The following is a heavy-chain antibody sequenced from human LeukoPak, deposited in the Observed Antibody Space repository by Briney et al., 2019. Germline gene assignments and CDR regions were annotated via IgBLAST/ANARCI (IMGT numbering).Heavy chain of an antibody. D-gene: IGHD6-19*01. CDR2: INHSGST. J-gene: IGHJ4*02. V-gene: IGHV4-34*01. Sequence: PSETLSLTCAVYGGSFSGYYWSWIRQPPGKGLEWNGEINHSGSTNYNPSLKSRVTISVDTSKNQFSLKLSSVTAADTAVYYCARGSLAVAGDYWGQGTLVTVSS. CDR1: GGSFSGYY. CDR3: ARGSLAVAGDY.